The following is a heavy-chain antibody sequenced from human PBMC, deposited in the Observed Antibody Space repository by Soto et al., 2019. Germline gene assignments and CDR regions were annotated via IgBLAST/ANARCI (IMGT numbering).Heavy chain of an antibody. D-gene: IGHD4-4*01. CDR2: INPSGGST. CDR1: GYTITSDY. Sequence: VASVKVSCKASGYTITSDYMNWLRQAPGQGLEWMGIINPSGGSTSYAQKFQGRVTMTGDTSTSTVYMELSSLRSDDTAVYYCARSVTADYWGQGTLVTVSS. CDR3: ARSVTADY. V-gene: IGHV1-46*03. J-gene: IGHJ4*02.